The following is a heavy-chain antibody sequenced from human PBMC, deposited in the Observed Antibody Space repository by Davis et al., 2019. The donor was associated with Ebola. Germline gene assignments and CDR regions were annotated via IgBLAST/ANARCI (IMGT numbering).Heavy chain of an antibody. Sequence: GESLKISCTASGFTFGDYAMSWFRQAPGKGLEWVGFIRSKAYGGTTEYAASVKGRFTISRDDSKSIAYLQMNSLKTEDTAVYYCTRGSREMATMWRSTSDAFDIWGQGTMVTVSS. CDR3: TRGSREMATMWRSTSDAFDI. J-gene: IGHJ3*02. CDR2: IRSKAYGGTT. D-gene: IGHD5-24*01. CDR1: GFTFGDYA. V-gene: IGHV3-49*03.